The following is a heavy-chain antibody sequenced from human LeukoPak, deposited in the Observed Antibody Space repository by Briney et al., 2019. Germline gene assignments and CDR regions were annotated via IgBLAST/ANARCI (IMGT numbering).Heavy chain of an antibody. J-gene: IGHJ6*03. Sequence: GGSLRLSCAASGFTFNRYAMSWVRQAPGKGLEGVLVITGSDGSTHYADSVKGRFTASRDNSENTLYLQMNSLRAEDTAVYYCAKIGVAAAGTKGYYYYMDVWGKGTTVTVSS. D-gene: IGHD6-13*01. CDR2: ITGSDGST. CDR1: GFTFNRYA. V-gene: IGHV3-23*01. CDR3: AKIGVAAAGTKGYYYYMDV.